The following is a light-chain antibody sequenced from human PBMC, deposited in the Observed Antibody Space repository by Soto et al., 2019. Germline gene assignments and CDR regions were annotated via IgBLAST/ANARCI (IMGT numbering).Light chain of an antibody. V-gene: IGLV1-40*01. CDR3: QSYDRSLSGTV. CDR2: GGS. J-gene: IGLJ1*01. Sequence: VLTQPPSVSGAPGQRGTISCTGSSSNIGAGYDVHWYQHQPGTAPKLLIYGGSSRPSGVPDRFSGSKSGTSASLAITGLQAEDEADYYCQSYDRSLSGTVFGTGTKVTVL. CDR1: SSNIGAGYD.